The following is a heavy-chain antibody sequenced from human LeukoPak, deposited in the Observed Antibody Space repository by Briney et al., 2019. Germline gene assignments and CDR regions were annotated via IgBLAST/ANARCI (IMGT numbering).Heavy chain of an antibody. CDR1: GGSISSYY. D-gene: IGHD3-10*01. Sequence: PSETLSLTCTVSGGSISSYYWSWIRQPPGKGLEWIGYIYYSGSTNYNPSLKSRVTISVDTSKNQFSLRLSSVTAADTAVYYCAREGFMVRGVADYWGQGTLVTVSS. V-gene: IGHV4-59*12. J-gene: IGHJ4*02. CDR3: AREGFMVRGVADY. CDR2: IYYSGST.